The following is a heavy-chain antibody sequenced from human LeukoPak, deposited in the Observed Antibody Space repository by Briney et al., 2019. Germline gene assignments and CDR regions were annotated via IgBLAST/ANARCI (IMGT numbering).Heavy chain of an antibody. Sequence: GESLKISCQGSGYSFTNYWIGWVRQMPGKGLEWMGIIYPDDSDIRYSPSFQGQVTISADKSISTAYLQWSSPKASDTAMYYCARQASYGHLIDYWGQGTLATVSS. D-gene: IGHD5-18*01. CDR1: GYSFTNYW. CDR2: IYPDDSDI. CDR3: ARQASYGHLIDY. V-gene: IGHV5-51*01. J-gene: IGHJ4*02.